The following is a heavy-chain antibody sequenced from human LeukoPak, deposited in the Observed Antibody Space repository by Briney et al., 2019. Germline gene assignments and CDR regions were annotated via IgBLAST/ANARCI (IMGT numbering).Heavy chain of an antibody. CDR3: ARDLNWNQADY. Sequence: GGSLRLSCAASGFTFNAHWMHWVRQTPGKGLVWLSRINTDGSTTNYADAVKGRLTISRDNAKDTLYLQMNSLRVEDTAVYYCARDLNWNQADYWGQGSLVTVSS. J-gene: IGHJ4*02. V-gene: IGHV3-74*01. D-gene: IGHD1-20*01. CDR1: GFTFNAHW. CDR2: INTDGSTT.